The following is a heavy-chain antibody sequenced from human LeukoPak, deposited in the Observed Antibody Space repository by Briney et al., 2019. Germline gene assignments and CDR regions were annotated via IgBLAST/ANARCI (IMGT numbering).Heavy chain of an antibody. CDR1: GGSISSYY. Sequence: SETLSLTCTVPGGSISSYYWSWIRQPPGKGLEYIAYIYYSGSTNYNPSLNSRVTTSVDTSKNQFSLKLSSVTAADTAVYYCASILYGANGFDYWGQGTLVTVSS. D-gene: IGHD4/OR15-4a*01. CDR3: ASILYGANGFDY. CDR2: IYYSGST. V-gene: IGHV4-59*01. J-gene: IGHJ4*02.